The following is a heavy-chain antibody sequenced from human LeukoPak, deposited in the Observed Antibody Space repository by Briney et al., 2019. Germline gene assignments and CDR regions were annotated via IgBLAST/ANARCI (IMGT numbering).Heavy chain of an antibody. CDR3: ARALGYGSGSYYKITHFDY. CDR1: GFTFSSYA. V-gene: IGHV3-23*01. D-gene: IGHD3-10*01. Sequence: GGSLRLSCAASGFTFSSYAMNWVRQAPGKGLKWVSGISGSGGITSYADSVKGRFTISRDNSKNTLYLQINYLRAEDTAVYYCARALGYGSGSYYKITHFDYWGQETLVTVSS. J-gene: IGHJ4*02. CDR2: ISGSGGIT.